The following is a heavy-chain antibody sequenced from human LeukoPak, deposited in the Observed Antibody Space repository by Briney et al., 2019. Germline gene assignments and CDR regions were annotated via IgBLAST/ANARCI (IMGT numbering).Heavy chain of an antibody. CDR2: ISGSGGST. V-gene: IGHV3-23*01. CDR3: AKLTYDYVWGSWDY. CDR1: GFTFSDYA. D-gene: IGHD3-16*01. Sequence: PGGSLRLSCAASGFTFSDYAMSWVRQAPGKGLEWVSAISGSGGSTYYADSVKGRFTISRDNSKNTLYLQMNSLRAEDTAVYYCAKLTYDYVWGSWDYWGQGTLVTVSS. J-gene: IGHJ4*02.